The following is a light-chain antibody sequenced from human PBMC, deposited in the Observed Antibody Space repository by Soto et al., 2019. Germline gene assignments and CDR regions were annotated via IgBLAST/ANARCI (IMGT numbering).Light chain of an antibody. V-gene: IGKV3-15*01. CDR2: GAS. J-gene: IGKJ4*01. Sequence: DMVMTQSPATLSVSPGERATLSCRASQSVSSSLAWYQQKPGRSPRLLIYGASTRAIGIPARFSGSGSGTEFTLTISSLEPEDFAVYYCQQRRNWLLSFGGGTKVDIK. CDR3: QQRRNWLLS. CDR1: QSVSSS.